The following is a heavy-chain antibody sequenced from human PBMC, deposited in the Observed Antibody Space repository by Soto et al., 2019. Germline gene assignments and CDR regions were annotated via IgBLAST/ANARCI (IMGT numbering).Heavy chain of an antibody. V-gene: IGHV1-69*01. CDR2: IIPIFGTA. J-gene: IGHJ5*02. CDR3: SNGHYSSSSRGWFDP. Sequence: QVQLVQSGAEVKKPGSSVKVSCKASGGTFSSSAISWMRQAPGQGLEWMGGIIPIFGTADYAQKFQGRVTITADESTTTAYMELSSLRPADTAVYYCSNGHYSSSSRGWFDPWGQGTLVIVSS. CDR1: GGTFSSSA. D-gene: IGHD6-13*01.